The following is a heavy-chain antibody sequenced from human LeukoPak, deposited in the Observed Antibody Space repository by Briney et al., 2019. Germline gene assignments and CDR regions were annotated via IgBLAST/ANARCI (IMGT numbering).Heavy chain of an antibody. Sequence: ASVKVSCKASGGTFSSYAISWVRQAPGQGLEWMGGIIPTFGTANYAQKFQGRVTITADESTSTAYMELSSLRSEDTAVYYCARSSGWYSPFDYWGQGTLVTVSS. D-gene: IGHD6-19*01. V-gene: IGHV1-69*13. CDR1: GGTFSSYA. CDR3: ARSSGWYSPFDY. J-gene: IGHJ4*02. CDR2: IIPTFGTA.